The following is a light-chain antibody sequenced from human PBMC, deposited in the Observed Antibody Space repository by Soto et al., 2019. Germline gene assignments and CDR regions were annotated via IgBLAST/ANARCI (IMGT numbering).Light chain of an antibody. CDR3: QQYGSSPRIT. CDR2: AAS. Sequence: EIVLTPSPGTLSLPPGERSSLSGRASQSFSPSNLPWYQQKPGQAPRLPIYAASSRATGIPDRFSGSVSGTDFTLTISRLEPEDFAVYYCQQYGSSPRITFGPGTKVDIK. J-gene: IGKJ3*01. CDR1: QSFSPSN. V-gene: IGKV3-20*01.